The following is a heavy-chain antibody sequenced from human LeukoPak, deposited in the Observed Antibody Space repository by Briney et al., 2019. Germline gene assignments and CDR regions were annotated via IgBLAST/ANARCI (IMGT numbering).Heavy chain of an antibody. Sequence: GGSLRLSCAASGFTFSSYNMNWVRQAPGKGLEWVSYISSSSRTMYDADSVKGRFTISRDNAKNSLFLQMSSLRAEDTAVYYRARVAATPYQYYYMDVWGKGTTVTVSS. CDR1: GFTFSSYN. D-gene: IGHD2-15*01. J-gene: IGHJ6*03. CDR2: ISSSSRTM. V-gene: IGHV3-48*01. CDR3: ARVAATPYQYYYMDV.